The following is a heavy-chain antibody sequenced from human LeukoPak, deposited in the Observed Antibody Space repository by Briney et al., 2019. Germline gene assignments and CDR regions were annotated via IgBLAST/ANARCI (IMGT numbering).Heavy chain of an antibody. CDR3: ARQSGLEDAFDI. D-gene: IGHD3-16*01. V-gene: IGHV4-39*01. CDR1: GGSISSSSYY. J-gene: IGHJ3*02. CDR2: IYYSGST. Sequence: SETLSLTCTVSGGSISSSSYYWGWIRQPPGKGLEWIGSIYYSGSTYYNPSLKSRLTISVDTSKNQFSLKLSSVTAAYTAVYYCARQSGLEDAFDIWGQGTMVTVSS.